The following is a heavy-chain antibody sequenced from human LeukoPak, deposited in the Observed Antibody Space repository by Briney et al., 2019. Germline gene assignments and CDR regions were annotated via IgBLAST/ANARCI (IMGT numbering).Heavy chain of an antibody. D-gene: IGHD3-22*01. CDR2: ISAYNGNT. CDR3: ARSVFSYYYDSSGYYIDY. J-gene: IGHJ4*02. V-gene: IGHV1-18*01. CDR1: GYTFTSYG. Sequence: ASVKVSCKASGYTFTSYGIIWVRQAPGQGLEWMGWISAYNGNTNYAQKLQGRVTMTTDTSTSTAYMELRSLRSDDTAVYYCARSVFSYYYDSSGYYIDYWGQGTLVTVSS.